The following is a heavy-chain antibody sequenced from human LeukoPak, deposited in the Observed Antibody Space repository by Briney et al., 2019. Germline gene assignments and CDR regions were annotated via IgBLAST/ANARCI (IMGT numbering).Heavy chain of an antibody. Sequence: SETLSLTCTGSGGSISSYYWSWIRQPPGKGLEWIGYIYYSGSTNYNPSLNRRVTTSVDTSQTQLSLKLSSPTAADTAVYYCARYYDFWXGYYRGDASDIWGQGTMVTVS. V-gene: IGHV4-59*08. CDR3: ARYYDFWXGYYRGDASDI. CDR2: IYYSGST. J-gene: IGHJ3*02. CDR1: GGSISSYY. D-gene: IGHD3-3*01.